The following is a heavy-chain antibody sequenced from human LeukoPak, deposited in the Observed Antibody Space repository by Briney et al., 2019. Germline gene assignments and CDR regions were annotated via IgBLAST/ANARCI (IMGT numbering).Heavy chain of an antibody. J-gene: IGHJ6*03. CDR1: GYTFTNYG. CDR3: ASASRPRREGQGSGNYYYYYMDV. CDR2: ISAYNGNT. Sequence: ASVKVSCKASGYTFTNYGISWVRQAPGQGLEWMGWISAYNGNTNYAQKLQGRVTMTTDTSTSTAYMELRSLRSDDTAVYYCASASRPRREGQGSGNYYYYYMDVWGKGTTVTVSS. V-gene: IGHV1-18*01. D-gene: IGHD3-10*01.